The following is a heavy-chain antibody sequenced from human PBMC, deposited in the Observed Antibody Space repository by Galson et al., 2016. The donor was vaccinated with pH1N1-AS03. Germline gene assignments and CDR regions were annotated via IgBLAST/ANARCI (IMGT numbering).Heavy chain of an antibody. CDR2: INADNTDT. J-gene: IGHJ6*03. D-gene: IGHD5-18*01. Sequence: SVKVSCKASGYTFTNYAVHWVRQAPGQRLEWMGWINADNTDTKYSQKFQDRVTITRDTFATTAYMELSSLRSEDTAVYYCARDRDTTMITLDYYYYYMDVWGKGTTVTVSS. CDR3: ARDRDTTMITLDYYYYYMDV. CDR1: GYTFTNYA. V-gene: IGHV1-3*01.